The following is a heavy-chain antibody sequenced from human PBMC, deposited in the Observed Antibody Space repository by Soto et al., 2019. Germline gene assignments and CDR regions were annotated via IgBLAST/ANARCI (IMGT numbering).Heavy chain of an antibody. D-gene: IGHD5-12*01. CDR1: GFTFSDYY. V-gene: IGHV3-11*01. Sequence: PGGSLRLSCAASGFTFSDYYMSWIRQAPGKGLEWVSYISSSGSTIYYADSVKGRFTISRDNAKNSLYLQMNSLRAEDTAVYYCARAGEAFGVYSGYDQLKYNWFDPWGQGTLVTVSS. CDR3: ARAGEAFGVYSGYDQLKYNWFDP. J-gene: IGHJ5*02. CDR2: ISSSGSTI.